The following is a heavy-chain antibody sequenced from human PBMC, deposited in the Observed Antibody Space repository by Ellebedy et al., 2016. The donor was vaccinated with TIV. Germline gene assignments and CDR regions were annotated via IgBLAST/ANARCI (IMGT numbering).Heavy chain of an antibody. CDR2: VNHSGST. D-gene: IGHD3-22*01. Sequence: SETLSLXCAVYGGSFSSYYWIWIRQPPGKGLEWIGEVNHSGSTYYNPSLKSRVTISVDTSKNQFSLKLSSVTAADTAVYYCARGSGWGPMIAPHLDYWGQGTLVTVSS. J-gene: IGHJ4*02. CDR3: ARGSGWGPMIAPHLDY. CDR1: GGSFSSYY. V-gene: IGHV4-34*01.